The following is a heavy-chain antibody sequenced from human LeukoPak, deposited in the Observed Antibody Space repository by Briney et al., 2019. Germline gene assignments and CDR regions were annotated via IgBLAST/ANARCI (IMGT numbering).Heavy chain of an antibody. Sequence: SETLSLTCAVYGGSFSGYYWSWIRQPPGKGLEWIGEINHSGSTNYNPSLKSRVTISVDTSKNQFSLKLSSVTAADTAVYYCAREGALGMTAARDAFDIWGQGTMVTVSS. CDR1: GGSFSGYY. D-gene: IGHD2-21*02. J-gene: IGHJ3*02. CDR2: INHSGST. V-gene: IGHV4-34*01. CDR3: AREGALGMTAARDAFDI.